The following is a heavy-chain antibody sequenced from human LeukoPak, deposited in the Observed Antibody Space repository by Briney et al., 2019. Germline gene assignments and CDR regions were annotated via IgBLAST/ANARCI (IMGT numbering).Heavy chain of an antibody. CDR3: ARDRSGYYFDY. D-gene: IGHD3-22*01. CDR1: GFTFSSYA. J-gene: IGHJ4*02. V-gene: IGHV3-30-3*01. Sequence: GRSLRLSCAASGFTFSSYAMHWVRQAPGKGLEWVAVISYDGSNKYYADSVKGRFTISRGNSKNTLYLQMNSLRAEDTAVYYCARDRSGYYFDYWGQGTLVTVSS. CDR2: ISYDGSNK.